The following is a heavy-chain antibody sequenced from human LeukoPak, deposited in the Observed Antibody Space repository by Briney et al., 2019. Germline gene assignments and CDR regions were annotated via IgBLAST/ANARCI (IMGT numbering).Heavy chain of an antibody. CDR2: IYSGGST. CDR1: GFTVSSDY. V-gene: IGHV3-53*01. D-gene: IGHD1-14*01. J-gene: IGHJ6*02. CDR3: ARVHRQHYGMDV. Sequence: GRSLRLSCAASGFTVSSDYMSWGRQAPGKGLEWVSVIYSGGSTYYADSVKGRFTISRDNSKNTLYLQMNSLRAEDTAVYYCARVHRQHYGMDVWGQGTTVTVSS.